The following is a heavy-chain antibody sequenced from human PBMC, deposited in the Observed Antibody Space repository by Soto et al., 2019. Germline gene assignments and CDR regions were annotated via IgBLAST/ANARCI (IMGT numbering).Heavy chain of an antibody. V-gene: IGHV4-59*01. CDR2: IYYSGST. CDR3: AREGYSSVAGFFDY. J-gene: IGHJ4*02. Sequence: SETLSLTCTVSGGSISSYYWSWIRQPPGKGLEWIGYIYYSGSTNYNPSLKGRVTISVDTSKNQFSLKLSSVTAADTAVYYCAREGYSSVAGFFDYWGQGTLVTVSS. D-gene: IGHD6-25*01. CDR1: GGSISSYY.